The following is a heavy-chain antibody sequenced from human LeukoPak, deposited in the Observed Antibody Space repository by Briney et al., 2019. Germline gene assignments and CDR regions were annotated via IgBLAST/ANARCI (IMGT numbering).Heavy chain of an antibody. V-gene: IGHV1-69*05. CDR2: IIPIFGTA. D-gene: IGHD6-13*01. CDR3: ARDRGAAAGTSLLDY. Sequence: ASVKVSCKASGGTFSSYAISWVRQAPGQGLEWMGGIIPIFGTANYAQKFQGRVTITTDESTSTAYMELSSLRSEDTAVYYCARDRGAAAGTSLLDYWGQGTLVTVSS. CDR1: GGTFSSYA. J-gene: IGHJ4*02.